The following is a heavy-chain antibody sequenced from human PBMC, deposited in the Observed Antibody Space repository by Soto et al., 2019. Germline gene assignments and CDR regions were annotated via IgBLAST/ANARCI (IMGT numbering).Heavy chain of an antibody. D-gene: IGHD2-2*01. CDR2: ISYDGSNK. CDR3: AQDHIVAAAPDY. Sequence: GGSLRLSCAASGFTFETYGMHWVRQAPGKGLEWMAVISYDGSNKYYADSVKGRFTISRDNSKNTLYMQMNSLRAEDTAIYYCAQDHIVAAAPDYWGQGTLVTVSS. J-gene: IGHJ4*02. CDR1: GFTFETYG. V-gene: IGHV3-30*18.